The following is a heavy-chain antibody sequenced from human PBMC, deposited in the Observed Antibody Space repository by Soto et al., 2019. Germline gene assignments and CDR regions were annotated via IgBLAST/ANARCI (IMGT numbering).Heavy chain of an antibody. J-gene: IGHJ3*02. CDR3: ATYVPDKLAVAGTSDAFDI. D-gene: IGHD6-19*01. V-gene: IGHV4-59*01. Sequence: SETLSLTCTVSGGSISSYYWSWIRQPPGKGLEWIADIYYSGSTNYSSSLKSRVTISVDTSKNQFSLNLSSVTAADTAVYFCATYVPDKLAVAGTSDAFDIWGQGTMVT. CDR1: GGSISSYY. CDR2: IYYSGST.